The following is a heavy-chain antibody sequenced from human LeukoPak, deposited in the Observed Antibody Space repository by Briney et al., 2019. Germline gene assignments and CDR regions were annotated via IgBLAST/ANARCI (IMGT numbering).Heavy chain of an antibody. V-gene: IGHV4-39*07. D-gene: IGHD6-19*01. J-gene: IGHJ5*02. Sequence: SETLSLTCTVSGGSISSSSYYWGWIRQPPGKGLEWIGSIYYSGNTYYNPSLKSRVTISVDTSKNQFSLKLSSVTAADTAVYYCAKSLLGGSGGWFDPWGQGTLVTVSS. CDR3: AKSLLGGSGGWFDP. CDR1: GGSISSSSYY. CDR2: IYYSGNT.